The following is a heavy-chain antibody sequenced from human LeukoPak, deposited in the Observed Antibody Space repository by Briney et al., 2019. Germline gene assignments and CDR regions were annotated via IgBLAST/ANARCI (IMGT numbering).Heavy chain of an antibody. J-gene: IGHJ3*02. CDR2: INPSGGYT. CDR1: GYTFTSYF. CDR3: ARENGGTADAFDI. Sequence: ASVKVSCKASGYTFTSYFMHWVRQASGQGLEWMGIINPSGGYTSYTQNFRGRITMTRDTSASTVYMELSSLRSDDTAVYYCARENGGTADAFDIWGRGTMVTVSS. V-gene: IGHV1-46*01. D-gene: IGHD4-23*01.